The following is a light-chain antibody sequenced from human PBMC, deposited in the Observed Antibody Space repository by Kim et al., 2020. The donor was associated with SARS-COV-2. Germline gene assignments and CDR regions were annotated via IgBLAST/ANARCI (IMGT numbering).Light chain of an antibody. CDR3: QQYGTSPPYT. Sequence: SPEEKANLSCRASQTVCSTCLAWYQQKPVQALRLLIYSASTRASGIPDMCSCGGSGTDFSLNIRRLEPEDFAVYYCQQYGTSPPYTFGQWTKVE. CDR1: QTVCSTC. V-gene: IGKV3-20*01. CDR2: SAS. J-gene: IGKJ2*01.